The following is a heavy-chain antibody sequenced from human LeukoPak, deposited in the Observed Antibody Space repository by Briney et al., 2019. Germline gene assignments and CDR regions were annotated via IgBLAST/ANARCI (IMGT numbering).Heavy chain of an antibody. CDR1: GGTFSSYA. D-gene: IGHD2-2*01. V-gene: IGHV1-69*13. CDR3: ARATMAGSMVVGLDY. CDR2: IIPIFGTA. J-gene: IGHJ4*02. Sequence: ASVKVSCKASGGTFSSYAISWVRQAPGQGLEWMGGIIPIFGTANYAQKFQGRVTITADESTSTAYMELSSLRSEDTAVYYCARATMAGSMVVGLDYWGQGTLVTVSS.